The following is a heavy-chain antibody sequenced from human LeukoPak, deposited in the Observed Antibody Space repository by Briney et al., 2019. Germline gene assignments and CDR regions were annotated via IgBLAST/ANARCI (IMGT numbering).Heavy chain of an antibody. CDR2: IWYDGSNK. J-gene: IGHJ4*02. Sequence: GGSLRLSCAASGFTVSSNYMSWVRQAPGKGLEWVAVIWYDGSNKYYADSVKGRFTISRDNSKNTLYLQMNSLRAEDTAVYYCARTFDYWGQGTLVTVSS. CDR1: GFTVSSNY. CDR3: ARTFDY. V-gene: IGHV3-33*08.